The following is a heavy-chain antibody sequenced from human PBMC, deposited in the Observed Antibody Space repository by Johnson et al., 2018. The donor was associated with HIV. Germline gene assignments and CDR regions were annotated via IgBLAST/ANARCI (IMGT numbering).Heavy chain of an antibody. J-gene: IGHJ3*02. CDR1: GFTFDSYW. Sequence: VQLVESGGGLVQPGGSLRLSCAASGFTFDSYWMSWVRQAPGKGLEWVANIKQDGSEKYYVDSVKGRFTISRDNAKNSLFLQINSLRAEDTAVYYCASEGGGAFDIWGQGTMVTVSS. CDR3: ASEGGGAFDI. V-gene: IGHV3-7*05. D-gene: IGHD2-15*01. CDR2: IKQDGSEK.